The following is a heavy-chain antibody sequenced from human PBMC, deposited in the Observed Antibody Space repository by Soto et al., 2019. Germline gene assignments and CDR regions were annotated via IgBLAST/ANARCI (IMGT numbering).Heavy chain of an antibody. D-gene: IGHD3-22*01. CDR2: ISSRSSNI. J-gene: IGHJ4*02. CDR1: GFTFNIYS. V-gene: IGHV3-21*01. Sequence: PGGSLRLSCAASGFTFNIYSMNWVRQAPGKGLEWVSSISSRSSNIDYADSVKGRFTISRDNANNSLYLQMNNLSADDTAVYYCARDTKMLAPIIYMDHWGRGTLVTVSS. CDR3: ARDTKMLAPIIYMDH.